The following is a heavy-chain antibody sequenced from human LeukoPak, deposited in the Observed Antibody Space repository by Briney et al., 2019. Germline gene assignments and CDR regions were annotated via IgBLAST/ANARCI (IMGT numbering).Heavy chain of an antibody. CDR3: AKDWTYYYDSSGYFSDY. CDR2: ISGRGDST. V-gene: IGHV3-23*01. CDR1: GFTFSSYA. Sequence: GGSLRLSCAASGFTFSSYATSWVRQAPGKGLEWVSAISGRGDSTYYADSAKGRFTIARVNSKNTLYLQMNSLRAEDRAVYYCAKDWTYYYDSSGYFSDYWGQGTLVTVSS. D-gene: IGHD3-22*01. J-gene: IGHJ4*02.